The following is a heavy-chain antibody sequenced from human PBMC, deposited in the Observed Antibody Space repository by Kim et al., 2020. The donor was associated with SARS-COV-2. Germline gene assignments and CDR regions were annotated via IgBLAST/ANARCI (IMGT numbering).Heavy chain of an antibody. J-gene: IGHJ3*02. Sequence: YYTPSLKSRVTISVDRSKNQFSLKLSSVTAADTAMYYCARDRNGVGAFDIWGQGTMVTVSS. D-gene: IGHD1-1*01. V-gene: IGHV4-30-2*01. CDR3: ARDRNGVGAFDI.